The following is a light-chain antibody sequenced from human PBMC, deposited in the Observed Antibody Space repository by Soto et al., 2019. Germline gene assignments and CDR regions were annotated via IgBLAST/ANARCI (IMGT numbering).Light chain of an antibody. CDR2: SNN. CDR1: SSNIRSNT. Sequence: QSVLTQPNSASGTPEQRVTISCSGSSSNIRSNTVNWYQQLPGTAPKLLIYSNNQRPSGVPDRFSGSKSGTSASLAISGLQSEDEVDDYCAAWDDSLNGPVFGGGTQLTVL. V-gene: IGLV1-44*01. J-gene: IGLJ7*01. CDR3: AAWDDSLNGPV.